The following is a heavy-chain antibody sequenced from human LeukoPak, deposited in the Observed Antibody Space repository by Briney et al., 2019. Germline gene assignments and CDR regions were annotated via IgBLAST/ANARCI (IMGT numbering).Heavy chain of an antibody. V-gene: IGHV1-2*02. CDR3: ARDSSKPRYYYYYYYMDV. CDR1: GYTFTGYY. CDR2: INPNSGGT. J-gene: IGHJ6*03. Sequence: ASVKVSCKASGYTFTGYYMHWVRQAPGQGLEWMGWINPNSGGTNYAQKFQGRVTMTRDTSISTAYMELSRLRSDDTAVYYCARDSSKPRYYYYYYYMDVWGKGTTVTVSS.